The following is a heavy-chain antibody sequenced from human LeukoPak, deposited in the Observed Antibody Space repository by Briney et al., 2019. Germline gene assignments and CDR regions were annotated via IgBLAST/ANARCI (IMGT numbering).Heavy chain of an antibody. CDR2: IYTSGST. CDR3: ARLSRSGYYMDV. CDR1: GVSISSYY. Sequence: SETLSLTCTVSGVSISSYYWSWLRQPAGKGLEGIGRIYTSGSTNYNPSLKSRVTISVDKSKNQFSLKLSSVTAADTAVYYCARLSRSGYYMDVWGKGTTVTVSS. V-gene: IGHV4-4*07. J-gene: IGHJ6*03. D-gene: IGHD3-3*01.